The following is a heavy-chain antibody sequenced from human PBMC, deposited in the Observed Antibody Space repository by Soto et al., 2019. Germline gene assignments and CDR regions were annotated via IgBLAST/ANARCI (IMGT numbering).Heavy chain of an antibody. J-gene: IGHJ4*02. Sequence: QVHLVQSGAEVKKHGASVKVSCKGSGYTFTSFGITWVRQAPGQGIEWMGWISAHNGNTDYAQKLQGRVTVTRDTSTSTAYVELRSLRSDDTAVYYCARGRYGDYWGQGARVTVSS. CDR2: ISAHNGNT. CDR1: GYTFTSFG. D-gene: IGHD1-1*01. V-gene: IGHV1-18*01. CDR3: ARGRYGDY.